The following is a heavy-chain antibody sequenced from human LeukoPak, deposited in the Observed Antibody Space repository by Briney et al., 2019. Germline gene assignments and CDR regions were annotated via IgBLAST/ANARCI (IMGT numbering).Heavy chain of an antibody. V-gene: IGHV3-30-3*01. Sequence: GGSLRLSCAASGFIFSSGVMHWVRQAPGKGLEWVAVISYDGNNKYYGDSVKGRFTISRDNSKKTLYLQMNSLRAEDTAVYYCARDTTLMRDYYDSSGYSDYWGQGTLVTVSS. J-gene: IGHJ4*02. D-gene: IGHD3-22*01. CDR3: ARDTTLMRDYYDSSGYSDY. CDR2: ISYDGNNK. CDR1: GFIFSSGV.